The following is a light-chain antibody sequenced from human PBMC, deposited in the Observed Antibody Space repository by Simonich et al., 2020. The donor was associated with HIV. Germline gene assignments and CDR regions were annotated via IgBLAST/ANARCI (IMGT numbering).Light chain of an antibody. CDR3: QQSYSTLPIT. J-gene: IGKJ5*01. CDR1: QSISSY. CDR2: AAS. V-gene: IGKV1-39*01. Sequence: DIQMTQSPSSLSASIGDRVTITCRTSQSISSYLNWYQQKPGKAPKLLIYAASSLQSGVPSRFSGSGYGTEFTLTISSLQPEDFATYYCQQSYSTLPITSGQGTRLEIK.